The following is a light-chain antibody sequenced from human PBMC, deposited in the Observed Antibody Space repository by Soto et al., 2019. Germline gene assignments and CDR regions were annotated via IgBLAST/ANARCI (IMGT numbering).Light chain of an antibody. J-gene: IGKJ1*01. CDR2: GAS. CDR1: QSVSSSY. Sequence: EIVLTQSPATLSLSPGERATLSCRASQSVSSSYLAWYQQKPGQAPRLLIYGASGRATGIPDRFSGSGSGTDFTLTISRLEPEDFAVYYCQQYGSSPTTFGHGTKVDIK. CDR3: QQYGSSPTT. V-gene: IGKV3-20*01.